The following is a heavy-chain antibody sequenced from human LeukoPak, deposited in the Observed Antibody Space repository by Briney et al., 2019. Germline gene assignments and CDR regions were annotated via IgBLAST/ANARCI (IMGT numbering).Heavy chain of an antibody. CDR2: IYTSGST. V-gene: IGHV4-4*07. D-gene: IGHD2-2*01. Sequence: NPSETLSLTCTVSGGSISSYYWSWIRQPAGKGLEWIGRIYTSGSTNYNPSLKSRVTMSVDTSKNQFSLKLSSVTAADTAVYYCARDDIVVVPAAPDYYYYMDVWGKGTTVTVSS. CDR1: GGSISSYY. J-gene: IGHJ6*03. CDR3: ARDDIVVVPAAPDYYYYMDV.